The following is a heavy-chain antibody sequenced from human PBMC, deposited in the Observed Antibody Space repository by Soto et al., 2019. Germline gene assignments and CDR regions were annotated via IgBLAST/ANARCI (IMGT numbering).Heavy chain of an antibody. Sequence: ASVKVSCEASGYTFTSYGISWVRQAPEQGLEWMGWISAYNGNTNYAQKLQGRVTMTTDTSTSTAYMELRSLRSDDTAVYYCARDIPRLRYFDWSIEYRVDYWGQGTLVTVSS. CDR3: ARDIPRLRYFDWSIEYRVDY. V-gene: IGHV1-18*01. CDR1: GYTFTSYG. CDR2: ISAYNGNT. J-gene: IGHJ4*02. D-gene: IGHD3-9*01.